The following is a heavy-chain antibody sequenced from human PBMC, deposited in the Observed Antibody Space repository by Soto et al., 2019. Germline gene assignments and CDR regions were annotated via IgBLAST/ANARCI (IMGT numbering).Heavy chain of an antibody. CDR3: ARSLRFLSPADWFDP. D-gene: IGHD3-3*01. J-gene: IGHJ5*02. CDR1: GYTFTSYG. V-gene: IGHV1-18*04. CDR2: ISAYNGNT. Sequence: QVQLVQSGAEVKKPGASVKVSCKASGYTFTSYGISWVRQAPGQGLEWMGWISAYNGNTNYAQKLQGRVTMTTDTSTSTAYMELRSLRSDDTAVYYGARSLRFLSPADWFDPWGQGTLVTVSS.